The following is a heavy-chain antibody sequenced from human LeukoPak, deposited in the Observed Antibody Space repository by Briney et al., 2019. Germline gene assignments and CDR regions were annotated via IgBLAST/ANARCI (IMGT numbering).Heavy chain of an antibody. CDR3: TRDQASIAALRSPDY. V-gene: IGHV3-49*04. D-gene: IGHD6-6*01. CDR2: IRSKAYGGTT. J-gene: IGHJ4*02. Sequence: GGSLRLSCTASGFTFGDYAMSWVRQAPGKGLEWVGFIRSKAYGGTTEYAASVKGRFTISRDDSKSIAYLQMNSLKTEDTAVYYCTRDQASIAALRSPDYWGQGILVTVSS. CDR1: GFTFGDYA.